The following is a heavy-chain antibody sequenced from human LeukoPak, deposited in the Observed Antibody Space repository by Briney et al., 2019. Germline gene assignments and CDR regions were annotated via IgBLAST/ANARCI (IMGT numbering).Heavy chain of an antibody. D-gene: IGHD2-2*01. CDR2: IYYGGTT. CDR3: ARGYCSSTSCPWVDY. Sequence: SETLSLTCTVSGGSISGYYWSWIRQPPGKGLEWIGYIYYGGTTNYNPSLKTRLTISLDTSKNQFSLKLSSVTAADTAVYYCARGYCSSTSCPWVDYWGQGTLVTVSS. J-gene: IGHJ4*02. V-gene: IGHV4-59*12. CDR1: GGSISGYY.